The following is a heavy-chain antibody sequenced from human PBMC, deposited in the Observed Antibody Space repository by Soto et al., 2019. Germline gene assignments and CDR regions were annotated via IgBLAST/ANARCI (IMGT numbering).Heavy chain of an antibody. Sequence: KSSETLSLTCAAYGGSFSGYYWSWIRQPPGKGLEWIGEINHSGSTNYNPSLKSRVTISVDTSKNQFSLKLSSVTAADTAVYYCARGGYCSGGSCYSDKNWFDPRGQGTLVTVSS. CDR2: INHSGST. D-gene: IGHD2-15*01. CDR3: ARGGYCSGGSCYSDKNWFDP. CDR1: GGSFSGYY. J-gene: IGHJ5*02. V-gene: IGHV4-34*01.